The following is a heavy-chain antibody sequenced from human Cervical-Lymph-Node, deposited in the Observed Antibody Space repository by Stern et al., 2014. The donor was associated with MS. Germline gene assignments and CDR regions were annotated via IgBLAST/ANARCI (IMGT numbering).Heavy chain of an antibody. CDR1: EFTFSIYG. CDR2: VSYDESKK. Sequence: QVQLVQSGGGVVQPGRSLRLSCVASEFTFSIYGMYWVRQAPGQGLEWVAVVSYDESKKYYADSVKGRFTISRDNSKNTLYLQMNSLRTEDTAMYYCATAPMYFYTSGSYDFWGQGTLVTVSS. J-gene: IGHJ1*01. V-gene: IGHV3-30*03. CDR3: ATAPMYFYTSGSYDF. D-gene: IGHD3-10*01.